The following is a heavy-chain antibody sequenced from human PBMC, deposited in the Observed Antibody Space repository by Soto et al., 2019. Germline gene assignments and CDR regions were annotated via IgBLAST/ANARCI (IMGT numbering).Heavy chain of an antibody. CDR3: ARSGYYDSSGLKGGYFDY. CDR1: GGTFSSYA. CDR2: IIPIFGTA. J-gene: IGHJ4*02. Sequence: QVQLVQSGAEVKKPGSSVKVSCKASGGTFSSYAINWVRQAPGQGLEWMGGIIPIFGTANYAQKFQGRVTITADESTSTAYMELSSLRSEDTAVYYCARSGYYDSSGLKGGYFDYWGQGTLVTVSS. D-gene: IGHD3-22*01. V-gene: IGHV1-69*01.